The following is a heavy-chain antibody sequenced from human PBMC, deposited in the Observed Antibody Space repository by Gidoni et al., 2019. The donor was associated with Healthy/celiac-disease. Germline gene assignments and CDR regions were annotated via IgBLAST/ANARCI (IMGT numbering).Heavy chain of an antibody. V-gene: IGHV3-7*03. CDR2: IKQDGSEK. CDR3: ARAYYDYVWGSFKDAFDI. J-gene: IGHJ3*02. Sequence: EVQLVESGGGLVQPGGSLRLSCAASGFTFSSSWMSWVRQAPGKGLEWVANIKQDGSEKYYVDSVKGRFTISRDNAKNSLYLQMNSLRAEDTAVYYCARAYYDYVWGSFKDAFDIWGQGTMVTVSS. D-gene: IGHD3-16*01. CDR1: GFTFSSSW.